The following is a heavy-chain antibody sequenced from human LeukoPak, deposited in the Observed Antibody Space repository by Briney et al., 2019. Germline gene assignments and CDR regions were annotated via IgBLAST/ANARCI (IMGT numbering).Heavy chain of an antibody. J-gene: IGHJ6*03. CDR2: IYYSGST. Sequence: SETLSLTCTVSDGSITNYYWSWIRQPPGKGLEWIGHIYYSGSTNYNPSLKSRVTISVDTSKNQFSLKLSSVTAADTAVYYCARSLAPLYRGSYGVSAFYYYYMDVWGKGTTVTISS. CDR1: DGSITNYY. V-gene: IGHV4-59*12. CDR3: ARSLAPLYRGSYGVSAFYYYYMDV. D-gene: IGHD1-26*01.